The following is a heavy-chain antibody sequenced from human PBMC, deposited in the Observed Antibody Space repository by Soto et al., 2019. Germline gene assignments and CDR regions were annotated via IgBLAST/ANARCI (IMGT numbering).Heavy chain of an antibody. CDR1: GLIFSDVW. V-gene: IGHV3-15*01. CDR2: IKTKPDDGTI. Sequence: GGSLRLSCAASGLIFSDVWMTWVRQAPGKGLEWVGRIKTKPDDGTIDYAAPVRGRFTISRDDSKNTLYLQMTSLTPDDTGVYYCTTSNLGVDFWGPGTLVTVSS. CDR3: TTSNLGVDF. J-gene: IGHJ4*02. D-gene: IGHD1-1*01.